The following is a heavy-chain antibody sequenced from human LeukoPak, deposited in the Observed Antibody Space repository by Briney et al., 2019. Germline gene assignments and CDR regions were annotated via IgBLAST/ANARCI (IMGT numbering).Heavy chain of an antibody. J-gene: IGHJ4*02. CDR1: GFTFGDYA. D-gene: IGHD3-22*01. CDR3: TRDPQYYYDSSGYNPGPLDY. V-gene: IGHV3-49*04. Sequence: GGSLRLSCTASGFTFGDYAMSWVRQAPGKGLEWVGFIRSKAYGGTTEYAASVKGRFTISRDDSKSIAYLQMNSLKTEDTAVYYCTRDPQYYYDSSGYNPGPLDYWGQGTLVTVSS. CDR2: IRSKAYGGTT.